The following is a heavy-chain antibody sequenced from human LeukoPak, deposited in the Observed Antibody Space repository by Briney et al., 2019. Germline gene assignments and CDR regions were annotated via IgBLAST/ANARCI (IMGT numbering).Heavy chain of an antibody. CDR2: ISNDGSDK. V-gene: IGHV3-30*18. D-gene: IGHD6-19*01. CDR1: GFAFSTSG. Sequence: PGRSLRLSCAASGFAFSTSGMHWVRQAPGKGLEWVAVISNDGSDKQYGDSVKGRFAISRDNLKNTMYLQMNSLRVEDTAVYYCAKRRMYSNGWIFDYWGQGTLVTVSS. CDR3: AKRRMYSNGWIFDY. J-gene: IGHJ4*02.